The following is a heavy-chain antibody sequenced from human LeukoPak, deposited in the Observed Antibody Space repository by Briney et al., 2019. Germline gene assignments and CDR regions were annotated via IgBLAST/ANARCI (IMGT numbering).Heavy chain of an antibody. J-gene: IGHJ5*02. Sequence: SETLSLTCTVSGGSISRSSYYWGWIRQPPGMGLECLGSIYYSGSTYHNPSLKSRVTISVDTSKNQFSLRLSSVTAADTAVYYCARLGGISYGWFDPWGQGTLVTVSS. D-gene: IGHD3-10*01. CDR2: IYYSGST. V-gene: IGHV4-39*01. CDR3: ARLGGISYGWFDP. CDR1: GGSISRSSYY.